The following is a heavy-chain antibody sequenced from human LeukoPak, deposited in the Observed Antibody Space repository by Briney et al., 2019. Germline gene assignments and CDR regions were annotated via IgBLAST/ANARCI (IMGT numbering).Heavy chain of an antibody. J-gene: IGHJ4*02. Sequence: PSETLFLNCTVSGGSISSHYWSWIRQSPGKGLEWIGHIYYTGNTNYGPPLMSRVTISVDTSKNYFSLKLNSVTAADTAVYYCARSYNSGSYYPFYFDFWGQGALVTVSS. CDR2: IYYTGNT. V-gene: IGHV4-59*11. D-gene: IGHD3-10*01. CDR1: GGSISSHY. CDR3: ARSYNSGSYYPFYFDF.